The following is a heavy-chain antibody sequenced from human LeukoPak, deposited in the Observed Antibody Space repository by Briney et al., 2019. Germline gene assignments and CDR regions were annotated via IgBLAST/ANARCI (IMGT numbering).Heavy chain of an antibody. CDR2: ISADSATK. J-gene: IGHJ4*02. D-gene: IGHD3-10*01. CDR1: GFNFGSYS. V-gene: IGHV3-23*01. Sequence: GGSLSLSCEASGFNFGSYSMTWVRQAPGKGLEWASVISADSATKFYADSVKGRFTISRDNAKNTVFLQMSSLRAEDTALYYCARKSASGNYPLDYWGQGTLVTVSS. CDR3: ARKSASGNYPLDY.